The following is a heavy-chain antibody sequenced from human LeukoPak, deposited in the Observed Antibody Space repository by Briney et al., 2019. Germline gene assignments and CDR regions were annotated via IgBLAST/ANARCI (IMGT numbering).Heavy chain of an antibody. CDR1: GASVSRYY. V-gene: IGHV4-59*02. Sequence: PSETLSLTCTVSGASVSRYYWSWIRQPPGKGLEWIGYTYSSGSSNHNPSLKSRVTISVDTSKNQFSLHLSSVTAADTAVYYCVRHIVVVPETWLDPWGQGTLVTVSS. CDR2: TYSSGSS. J-gene: IGHJ5*02. D-gene: IGHD2-2*01. CDR3: VRHIVVVPETWLDP.